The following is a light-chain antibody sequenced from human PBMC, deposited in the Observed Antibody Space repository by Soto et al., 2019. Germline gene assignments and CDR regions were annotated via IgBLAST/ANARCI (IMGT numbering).Light chain of an antibody. V-gene: IGLV2-14*01. Sequence: QSVKTQPASVSGSPGHSITISCTGTSSDVGGFNYVAWYQQRPGKAPKLMIFEVSNRPSGVSDRFSGSKSGNTASLTISGLQAEEEADYYCSSYTSDSNHVFGIGTKVTAL. CDR3: SSYTSDSNHV. CDR1: SSDVGGFNY. J-gene: IGLJ1*01. CDR2: EVS.